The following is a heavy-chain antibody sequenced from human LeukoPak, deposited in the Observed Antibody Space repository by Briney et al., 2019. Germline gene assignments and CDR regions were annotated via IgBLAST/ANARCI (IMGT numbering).Heavy chain of an antibody. D-gene: IGHD6-6*01. V-gene: IGHV4-59*01. Sequence: SETLSLTCTVSGGSISSYYWSRIRQPPGKGLEWIGYIYYSGSTNYNPSLKSRVTISVDTSKNQFSLKLSSVTAADTAVYYCARVEYSSSSGWFDHWGQGTLVTVSS. J-gene: IGHJ5*02. CDR3: ARVEYSSSSGWFDH. CDR1: GGSISSYY. CDR2: IYYSGST.